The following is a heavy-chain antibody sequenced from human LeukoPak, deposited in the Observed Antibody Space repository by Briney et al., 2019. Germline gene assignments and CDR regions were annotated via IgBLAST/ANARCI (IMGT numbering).Heavy chain of an antibody. D-gene: IGHD3-22*01. J-gene: IGHJ1*01. V-gene: IGHV1-69*06. Sequence: ASVKVSCKASGGTFSSYAISWVRQAPGQGLEWMGGIIPIFGTANYAQKFQGRVTITADKSTSTAYMEPSSLRSEDTAVYYCAREEYYYDSSGYYYSHGTQYFQHWGQGTLVTVSS. CDR2: IIPIFGTA. CDR1: GGTFSSYA. CDR3: AREEYYYDSSGYYYSHGTQYFQH.